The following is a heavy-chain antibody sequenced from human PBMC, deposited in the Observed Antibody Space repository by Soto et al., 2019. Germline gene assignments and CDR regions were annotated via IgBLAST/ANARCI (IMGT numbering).Heavy chain of an antibody. Sequence: ASVKVSCKASGYTFTGYYMHWVRQAPVQGLEWMGWINPNSGGTNYAQKFQGRGTMTRDTYSSTAYMELSRLRSDYTAVYYCAIPYYYAFDIWSQWTMVTVSS. CDR2: INPNSGGT. CDR1: GYTFTGYY. CDR3: AIPYYYAFDI. D-gene: IGHD3-10*01. V-gene: IGHV1-2*02. J-gene: IGHJ3*02.